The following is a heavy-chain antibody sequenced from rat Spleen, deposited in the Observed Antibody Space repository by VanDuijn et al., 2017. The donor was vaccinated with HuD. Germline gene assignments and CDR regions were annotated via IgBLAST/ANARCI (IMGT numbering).Heavy chain of an antibody. Sequence: EVQLVESGGGLVQPGRSLKLSCAASGFTFSNYDMAWVRQAPTKGLEWVASISTSGGSTYYRDSVKGRFTVSRDNAKSTLYLQMDSLRSEDTATYYCASGSSGFAYWGQGTLVTVSS. V-gene: IGHV5-25*01. CDR3: ASGSSGFAY. CDR1: GFTFSNYD. CDR2: ISTSGGST. J-gene: IGHJ3*01. D-gene: IGHD5-1*01.